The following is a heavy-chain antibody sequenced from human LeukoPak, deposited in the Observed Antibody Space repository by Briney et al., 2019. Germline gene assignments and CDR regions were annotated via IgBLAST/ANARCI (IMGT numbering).Heavy chain of an antibody. Sequence: SETLSLTCAVSGGSISSSNWWSWVRQPPGKGLEWIGEIYHSGSTNYNPSLKSRVTISIDTSNNQFSLNLISVTAADTAVYYCARHRVGDSSGYNYPFDYWGQGTLVTVSS. CDR3: ARHRVGDSSGYNYPFDY. D-gene: IGHD3-22*01. V-gene: IGHV4-4*02. CDR2: IYHSGST. J-gene: IGHJ4*02. CDR1: GGSISSSNW.